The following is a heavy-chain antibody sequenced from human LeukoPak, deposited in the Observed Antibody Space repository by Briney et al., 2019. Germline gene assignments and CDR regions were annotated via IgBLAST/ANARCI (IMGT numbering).Heavy chain of an antibody. CDR1: GFDLSSHL. D-gene: IGHD1-26*01. CDR3: ARLGGRYYTY. Sequence: GGSLRLSCVASGFDLSSHLMSYVPQARGKGREWVANIKQDGGEKYYVDSVKGRFTIPRDNAKNSLFLQMNSLRVEDTAVYYCARLGGRYYTYWGQGALVTVSS. V-gene: IGHV3-7*01. CDR2: IKQDGGEK. J-gene: IGHJ4*02.